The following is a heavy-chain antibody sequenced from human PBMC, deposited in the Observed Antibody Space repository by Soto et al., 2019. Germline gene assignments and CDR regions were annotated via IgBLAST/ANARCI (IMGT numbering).Heavy chain of an antibody. Sequence: SETLSLTCTVSGGSISSYYWSWIRQPPGKGLEWIGYIYYSGSTNYNPSLKSRVTISVDTSKNQFSLKLSSVTAADTAVYYCARGRGYSYGYLSWFDPWGQGTLVTVSS. CDR1: GGSISSYY. D-gene: IGHD5-18*01. CDR3: ARGRGYSYGYLSWFDP. V-gene: IGHV4-59*01. J-gene: IGHJ5*02. CDR2: IYYSGST.